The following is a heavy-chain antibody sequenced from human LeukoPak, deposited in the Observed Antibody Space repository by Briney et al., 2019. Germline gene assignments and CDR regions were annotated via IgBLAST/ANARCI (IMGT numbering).Heavy chain of an antibody. J-gene: IGHJ6*03. CDR1: GFTFSSYA. V-gene: IGHV3-15*01. CDR3: TTDHPRISRSGWYEVLEYYYYYYYMDV. CDR2: IKSKTDGGTT. Sequence: PGGSLRLSCAASGFTFSSYAMSWVRQAPGKGPEWVGRIKSKTDGGTTDYAAPVKGRFTISRDDSKNTLYLQMNSLKTEDTAVYYCTTDHPRISRSGWYEVLEYYYYYYYMDVWGKGTTVTVSS. D-gene: IGHD6-19*01.